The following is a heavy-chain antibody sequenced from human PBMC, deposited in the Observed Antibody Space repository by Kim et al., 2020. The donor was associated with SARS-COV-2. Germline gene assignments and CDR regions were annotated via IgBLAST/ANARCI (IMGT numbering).Heavy chain of an antibody. V-gene: IGHV4-59*01. Sequence: LSLKSRVTISVDTSKNQFSLKLSSVTAADTAVYYCARAADYYGSGSWLDPWGQGTLVTVSS. J-gene: IGHJ5*02. D-gene: IGHD3-10*01. CDR3: ARAADYYGSGSWLDP.